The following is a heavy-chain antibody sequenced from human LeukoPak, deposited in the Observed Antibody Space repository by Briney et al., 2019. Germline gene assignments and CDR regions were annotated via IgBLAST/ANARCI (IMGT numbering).Heavy chain of an antibody. V-gene: IGHV3-23*01. Sequence: GGSLRLSCAASGFTFSSYAMSWVCQAPGKGLEWVSAISGSGGSTYYADSVKGRFTISRDNSKSTLYLQMSSLRADDTAVYFCVKERISGWYDFDYWGQGTLVTVSS. D-gene: IGHD6-19*01. CDR1: GFTFSSYA. J-gene: IGHJ4*02. CDR3: VKERISGWYDFDY. CDR2: ISGSGGST.